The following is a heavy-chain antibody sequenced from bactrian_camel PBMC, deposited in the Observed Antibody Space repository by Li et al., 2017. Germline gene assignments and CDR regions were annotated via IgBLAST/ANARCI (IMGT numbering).Heavy chain of an antibody. CDR1: QYTCSDCC. J-gene: IGHJ6*01. V-gene: IGHV3S1*01. D-gene: IGHD4*01. CDR2: IDGEADTT. Sequence: HVQLVESGGGSVQAGGSLRLSCKASQYTCSDCCTGWFRQAPGEERDGVASIDGEADTTYDDSVKGRFTISIDNAKKTLYLQMNSVKPEDAATYYCAAERLFSCRYSDYGRLDAGDFGDWGQGTQVTVS. CDR3: AAERLFSCRYSDYGRLDAGDFGD.